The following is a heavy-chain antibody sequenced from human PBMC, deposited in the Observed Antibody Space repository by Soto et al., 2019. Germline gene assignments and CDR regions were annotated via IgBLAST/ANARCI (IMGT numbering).Heavy chain of an antibody. J-gene: IGHJ6*02. CDR1: GFTFSSYG. CDR2: ISYDGSNK. CDR3: AKDSTYYYDSSGYYYYYYGMDV. Sequence: GGSLRLSCAASGFTFSSYGMHWVRQAPGKGLEWVAVISYDGSNKYYADSVKGRFTISRDNSKNTLYLQMNSLRAEDTAVYYCAKDSTYYYDSSGYYYYYYGMDVWGRGTLVTVSS. D-gene: IGHD3-22*01. V-gene: IGHV3-30*18.